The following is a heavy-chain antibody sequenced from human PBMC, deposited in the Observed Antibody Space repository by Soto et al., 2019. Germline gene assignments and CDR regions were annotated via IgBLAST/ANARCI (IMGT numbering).Heavy chain of an antibody. CDR3: AEAPVGATTYYYYGMDV. V-gene: IGHV3-30*18. CDR2: ISYDGSNK. CDR1: GFTFSSYG. J-gene: IGHJ6*02. Sequence: GGSLRLSCAASGFTFSSYGMHWVRQAPGKGLEWVAVISYDGSNKYYADSVKGRFTISRDNSKNTVYLQMNSLGAEDTAVYYCAEAPVGATTYYYYGMDVWGQGTTVTVSS. D-gene: IGHD1-26*01.